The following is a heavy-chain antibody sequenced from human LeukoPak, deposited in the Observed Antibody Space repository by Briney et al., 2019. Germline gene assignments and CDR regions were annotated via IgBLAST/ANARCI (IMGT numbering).Heavy chain of an antibody. D-gene: IGHD5-18*01. J-gene: IGHJ4*02. CDR3: AKVGRWYSYGAD. CDR2: ISSSSSYI. V-gene: IGHV3-21*04. Sequence: PGGSLRLSCAAPGFTFSSYSMNWVRQAPGKGLEWVSSISSSSSYIYYADSVKGRFTISRDNSKNTLYLQMNSLRAEDTAVYYCAKVGRWYSYGADWGQGTLVTVSS. CDR1: GFTFSSYS.